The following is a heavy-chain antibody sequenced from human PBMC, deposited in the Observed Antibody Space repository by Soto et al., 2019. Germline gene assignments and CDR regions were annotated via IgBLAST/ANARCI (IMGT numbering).Heavy chain of an antibody. Sequence: SVKVSCKASGGTFSSYAISWVRQAPGQGLEWMGGIIPIFGTANYAQKFQGRVTITADESTSTAYMELSSLRSEDTAVYYCARRMFSGAAYFDYWGQGTLVTVSS. CDR1: GGTFSSYA. CDR3: ARRMFSGAAYFDY. CDR2: IIPIFGTA. J-gene: IGHJ4*02. V-gene: IGHV1-69*13. D-gene: IGHD1-26*01.